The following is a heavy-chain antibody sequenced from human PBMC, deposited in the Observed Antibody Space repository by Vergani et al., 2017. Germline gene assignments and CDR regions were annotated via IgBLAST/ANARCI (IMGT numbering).Heavy chain of an antibody. CDR1: EYSFGNYW. CDR2: IYPADSDT. J-gene: IGHJ4*02. Sequence: EVELVQSGPEMRKPGESLKISCKGSEYSFGNYWIGWVRQMPGKGLEWMGIIYPADSDTRYSPSFQGQVTISADKSTGTAFLQWDSLKASDTALYYCARHTTYTDSWGQGTLVTVSS. D-gene: IGHD1-1*01. V-gene: IGHV5-51*01. CDR3: ARHTTYTDS.